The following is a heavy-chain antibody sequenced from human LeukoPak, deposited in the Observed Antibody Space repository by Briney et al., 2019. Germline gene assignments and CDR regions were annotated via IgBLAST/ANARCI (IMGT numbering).Heavy chain of an antibody. CDR1: GFTFSDYY. V-gene: IGHV3-11*04. D-gene: IGHD2-2*01. J-gene: IGHJ3*02. Sequence: GGSLRLSCAASGFTFSDYYMSRIRQAPGKGLEWVSYISSSGSTIYYADSVKGRFTISRDNAKNSLYLQMNSLRAEDTAVYYCARNPRYCSSTSCLPDAFDIWGQGTMVTVSS. CDR3: ARNPRYCSSTSCLPDAFDI. CDR2: ISSSGSTI.